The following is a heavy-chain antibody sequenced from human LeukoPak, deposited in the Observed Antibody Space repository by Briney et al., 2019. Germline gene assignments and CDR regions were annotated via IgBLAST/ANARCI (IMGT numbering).Heavy chain of an antibody. CDR3: ARPVQLEMGGDAFDI. J-gene: IGHJ3*02. D-gene: IGHD1-1*01. CDR2: IIPILGIA. CDR1: GGTFSSYA. V-gene: IGHV1-69*04. Sequence: ASVKVSCKASGGTFSSYAISWVRQAPGQGLEWMGRIIPILGIANYAQKFQGRVTITADKSTSTAYMELSSLRSEDTAVYYCARPVQLEMGGDAFDIWGQGTMVTASS.